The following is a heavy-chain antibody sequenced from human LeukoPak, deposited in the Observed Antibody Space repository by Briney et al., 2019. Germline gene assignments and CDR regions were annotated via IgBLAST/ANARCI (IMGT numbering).Heavy chain of an antibody. CDR2: ISYDGSNK. D-gene: IGHD2-8*01. J-gene: IGHJ4*02. CDR1: GFTFSSYA. Sequence: GGSLRLSCAASGFTFSSYAMHWVRQAPGKGLEWVAVISYDGSNKYYADSVKSRFTISRDNSKNTLYLQMNSLRAEDTAVYYCTTLVRYWGQGTLVTVSS. CDR3: TTLVRY. V-gene: IGHV3-30-3*01.